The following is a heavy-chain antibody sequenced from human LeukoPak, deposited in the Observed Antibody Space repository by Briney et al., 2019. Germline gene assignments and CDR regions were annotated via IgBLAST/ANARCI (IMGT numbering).Heavy chain of an antibody. D-gene: IGHD3-9*01. CDR3: AKSNSGWPRG. CDR2: ISGSGGST. J-gene: IGHJ4*02. V-gene: IGHV3-23*01. CDR1: GFTFSCYA. Sequence: GGSLRLSCAASGFTFSCYAMSWVRQAPGKGLEWVSAISGSGGSTYYADSVQGRLTIPTDNPKNTLYLQMNSLRAEDTALYYCAKSNSGWPRGWGQGTLVTVSS.